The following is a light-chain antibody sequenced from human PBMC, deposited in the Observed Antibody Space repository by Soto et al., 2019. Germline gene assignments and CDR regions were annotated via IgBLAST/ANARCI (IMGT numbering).Light chain of an antibody. CDR1: SSNIGAGYD. J-gene: IGLJ2*01. Sequence: QAVVTQPPSVSGAPGQRVTISCTGSSSNIGAGYDVHWYQQLLGTAPKLLIYGNSNRPSGVPDRFSGSKSGTSASLAITGLQAADEADYYCQSYDTTLIGVVFGGGTKLTVL. CDR2: GNS. V-gene: IGLV1-40*01. CDR3: QSYDTTLIGVV.